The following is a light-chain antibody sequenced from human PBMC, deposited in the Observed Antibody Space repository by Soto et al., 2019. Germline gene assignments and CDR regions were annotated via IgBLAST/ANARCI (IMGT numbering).Light chain of an antibody. V-gene: IGLV2-8*01. CDR3: SSYAASNNFYFV. Sequence: QSALTQPPSASGSPGQSVTISCTGTSSDVGGYNYVSWYQQYPGRAPKLMIYEVTKRPSGVPDRFSGSKSGNTASLTVSGLQAVDEADYYCSSYAASNNFYFVFGGGPKLTV. J-gene: IGLJ3*02. CDR1: SSDVGGYNY. CDR2: EVT.